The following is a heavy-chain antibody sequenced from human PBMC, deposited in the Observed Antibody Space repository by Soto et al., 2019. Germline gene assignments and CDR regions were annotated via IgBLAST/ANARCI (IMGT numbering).Heavy chain of an antibody. CDR1: GFMFSGYA. V-gene: IGHV3-23*01. D-gene: IGHD2-15*01. CDR2: VSNSGTST. J-gene: IGHJ5*02. CDR3: VKDLAASGWFDP. Sequence: QLLESGGGLAQPGESLTLSCAASGFMFSGYAMSWVRQAPGKGLEWVSAVSNSGTSTSYADSVKGRFTISRDNSKNTLHLQMSGLGAADTALYYCVKDLAASGWFDPWGQGTLVIVSS.